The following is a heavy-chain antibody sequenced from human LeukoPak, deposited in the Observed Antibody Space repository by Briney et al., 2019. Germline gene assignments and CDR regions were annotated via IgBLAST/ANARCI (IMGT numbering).Heavy chain of an antibody. D-gene: IGHD5-12*01. Sequence: ASVKVSCKASGGTFSSYAISWVRQAPGQGLEWMGGIIPIFGTANYAQKFQGRVTITADESTSTAYMGLSSLRSEDTAVYYCARASVGYSGYDYFDYWGQGTLVTVSS. CDR1: GGTFSSYA. V-gene: IGHV1-69*13. CDR2: IIPIFGTA. J-gene: IGHJ4*02. CDR3: ARASVGYSGYDYFDY.